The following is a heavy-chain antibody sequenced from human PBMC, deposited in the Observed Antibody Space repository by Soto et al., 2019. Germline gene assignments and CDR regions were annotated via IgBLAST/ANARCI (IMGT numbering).Heavy chain of an antibody. CDR3: ARRQLAVAVIPVFDP. CDR2: IDSSGEK. V-gene: IGHV2-26*01. D-gene: IGHD6-13*01. J-gene: IGHJ5*02. Sequence: QVTLKESGPVLVKPTETLTLRCTVSGLSITDSEMRVSWIRQPPGQPLEWLAHIDSSGEKSYRTFLKRRLAISKDTSKSQIVLTMTTMDPADTATYYCARRQLAVAVIPVFDPWGQG. CDR1: GLSITDSEMR.